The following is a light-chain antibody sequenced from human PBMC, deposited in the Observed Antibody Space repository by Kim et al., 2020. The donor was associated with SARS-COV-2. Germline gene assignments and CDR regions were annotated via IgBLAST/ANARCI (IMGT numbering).Light chain of an antibody. V-gene: IGKV3-15*01. Sequence: LSPGERATLSGRASQEGGANLAWYQQKPGQAPRLLIYAASTRATGIPARFGGSGTGTEFTLTISSLQSGDLAVYYCQQYEKWPRTFGQGTKVDIK. CDR2: AAS. CDR1: QEGGAN. J-gene: IGKJ1*01. CDR3: QQYEKWPRT.